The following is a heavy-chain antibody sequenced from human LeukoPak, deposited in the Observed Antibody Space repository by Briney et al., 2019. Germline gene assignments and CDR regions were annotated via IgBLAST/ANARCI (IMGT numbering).Heavy chain of an antibody. D-gene: IGHD5/OR15-5a*01. CDR1: GFTVSSNY. CDR3: ARGDGVYVY. V-gene: IGHV3-53*01. CDR2: IYFGDTT. Sequence: GGSLRLSCAASGFTVSSNYMTWVRQAPGQGLEWVSVIYFGDTTYYADSVKGRFTISRDNSKNTVYLQMNSLRVEDTAVYYCARGDGVYVYWGQGTLVTVSS. J-gene: IGHJ4*02.